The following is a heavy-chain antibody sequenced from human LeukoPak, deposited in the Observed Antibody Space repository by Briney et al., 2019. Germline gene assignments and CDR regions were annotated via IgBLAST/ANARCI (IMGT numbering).Heavy chain of an antibody. CDR3: AKVSGGGLYYDGMDV. CDR1: GFTFSNNA. CDR2: IGGSGDNT. V-gene: IGHV3-23*01. J-gene: IGHJ6*02. D-gene: IGHD1-14*01. Sequence: GGSLRLSCAASGFTFSNNAMSWVRQAPGKGLEWVSGIGGSGDNTYYADSVKGRFTISRDNSKNTLHLQMNNLRAEDTAVYYCAKVSGGGLYYDGMDVWGQGTTVTVSS.